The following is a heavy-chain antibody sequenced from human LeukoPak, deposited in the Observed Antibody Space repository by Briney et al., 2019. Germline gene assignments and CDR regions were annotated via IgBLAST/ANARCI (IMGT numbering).Heavy chain of an antibody. V-gene: IGHV1-2*06. CDR3: ARGHVLVPAATDY. Sequence: GASVKVSCKASGYTFTGYYMHWVRQAPGQGLEWMGRINPNSGDTNYAQKFQGRVTMTRNISISTAYMALSSLRSGDTAVYYCARGHVLVPAATDYWGQGTLVTVSS. CDR2: INPNSGDT. CDR1: GYTFTGYY. J-gene: IGHJ4*02. D-gene: IGHD2-2*01.